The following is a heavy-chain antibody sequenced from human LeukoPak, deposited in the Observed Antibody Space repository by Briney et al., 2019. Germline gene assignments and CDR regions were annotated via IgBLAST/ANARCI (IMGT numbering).Heavy chain of an antibody. D-gene: IGHD4-17*01. CDR3: ARSTSYGDYFDY. V-gene: IGHV3-33*08. Sequence: GRSLRLSCAASGFTFSSYGMHWVRQAPGKGLEWVAVIWYDGSNKYYADSVKGRFTISRDNSKNTLYLQMNSLRAEDTAVYYCARSTSYGDYFDYWGQGTLVTVSS. J-gene: IGHJ4*02. CDR1: GFTFSSYG. CDR2: IWYDGSNK.